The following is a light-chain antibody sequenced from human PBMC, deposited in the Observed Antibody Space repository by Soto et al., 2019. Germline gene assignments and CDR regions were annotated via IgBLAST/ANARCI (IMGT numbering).Light chain of an antibody. CDR2: EVT. Sequence: QSVLTQPASVSGSPGQSITISCTGTSSDVGGYNYVSWFQQHPGKAPQLMIYEVTNRPSGVSNRCSGSKSGNTASLTISGLRAEDEADYYCSSYTDNSTRVFGTGTQLTVL. V-gene: IGLV2-14*01. CDR3: SSYTDNSTRV. J-gene: IGLJ1*01. CDR1: SSDVGGYNY.